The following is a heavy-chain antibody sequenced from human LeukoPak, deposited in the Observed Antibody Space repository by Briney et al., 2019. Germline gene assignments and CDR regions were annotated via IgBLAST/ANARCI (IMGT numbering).Heavy chain of an antibody. J-gene: IGHJ5*02. D-gene: IGHD2-21*01. CDR1: GGSMRSNSFY. V-gene: IGHV4-39*01. CDR2: INYGGHT. CDR3: ARTHIDSLGWFDP. Sequence: PSETLSLTCTVSGGSMRSNSFYWGWIRQSPGTGLEWIANINYGGHTYYNPSVKSRVTLSVDVSKNRFSLNMTSVTAADTALYFCARTHIDSLGWFDPWGQGIQVIVSS.